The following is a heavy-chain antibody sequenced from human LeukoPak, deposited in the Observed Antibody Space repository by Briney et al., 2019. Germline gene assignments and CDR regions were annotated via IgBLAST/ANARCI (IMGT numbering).Heavy chain of an antibody. J-gene: IGHJ4*02. CDR2: TSGTGYNT. CDR3: ARSQCPDSTSCYYFFYFDF. Sequence: ASVTVSCKASGGTFSSYAITWVRQAPGQGLEWMAWTSGTGYNTDYTQKFQGRVSVSTDTSTSTAYMEVRSLRSEDTAIYYCARSQCPDSTSCYYFFYFDFWGQGTPVTVSS. CDR1: GGTFSSYA. V-gene: IGHV1-18*01. D-gene: IGHD2-2*01.